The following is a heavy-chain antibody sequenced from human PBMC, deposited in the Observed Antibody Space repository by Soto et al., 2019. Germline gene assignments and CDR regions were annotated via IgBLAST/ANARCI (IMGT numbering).Heavy chain of an antibody. V-gene: IGHV1-58*02. Sequence: SVKVSCKASGFTFTSSAMQWVRQARGQRFEWIGWIVVGSGNTNYAQKFQERVTITRDMSTSTAYMELSSLRSEDTAVYYCAAAAYYDFWSGYYNFDYWGQGTLVTVSS. CDR3: AAAAYYDFWSGYYNFDY. D-gene: IGHD3-3*01. CDR2: IVVGSGNT. J-gene: IGHJ4*02. CDR1: GFTFTSSA.